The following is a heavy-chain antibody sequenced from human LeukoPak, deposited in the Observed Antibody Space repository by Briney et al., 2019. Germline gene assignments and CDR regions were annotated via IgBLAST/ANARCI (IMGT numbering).Heavy chain of an antibody. Sequence: PGGSLRLSCAASGFTFSSYSMNWVRQAPGKGLEWVSSISSSSSYIYYADSVKGRFTISRDNAKNSLYLQMNSLRAEDTAVYYCARSHRVLLWFGELLRGAAFDIWGQGTMVTVSS. CDR2: ISSSSSYI. V-gene: IGHV3-21*01. D-gene: IGHD3-10*01. CDR3: ARSHRVLLWFGELLRGAAFDI. J-gene: IGHJ3*02. CDR1: GFTFSSYS.